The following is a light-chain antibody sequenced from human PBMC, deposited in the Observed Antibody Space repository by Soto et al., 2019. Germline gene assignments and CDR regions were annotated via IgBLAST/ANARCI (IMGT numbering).Light chain of an antibody. V-gene: IGKV1-27*01. CDR2: VAS. CDR3: QQYGTSPT. Sequence: DIQMTQSPSSLSASVGDRVTITCRASQGISNYLAWYQQKPGQVPKLLIYVASTLQSGVPSRFSGRGSGTDFTLTISRLEPEDFVVYYCQQYGTSPTFGPGTKVDIK. J-gene: IGKJ3*01. CDR1: QGISNY.